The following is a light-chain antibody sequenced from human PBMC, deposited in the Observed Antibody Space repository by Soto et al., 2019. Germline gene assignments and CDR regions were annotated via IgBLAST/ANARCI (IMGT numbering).Light chain of an antibody. CDR3: AAWDGSLNVVL. Sequence: QSVLTQPPSASGTPGQRVTISCSGSSSNIGSNTVNWYQQLPGSAPKLLMYSTNQRPSGVPDRFSGSKSGTSASLAISGXXXXXXADYYRAAWDGSLNVVLFGGGTKVTVL. CDR1: SSNIGSNT. V-gene: IGLV1-44*01. J-gene: IGLJ2*01. CDR2: STN.